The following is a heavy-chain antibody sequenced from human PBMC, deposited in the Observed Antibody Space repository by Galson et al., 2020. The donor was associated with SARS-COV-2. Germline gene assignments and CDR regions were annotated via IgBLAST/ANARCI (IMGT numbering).Heavy chain of an antibody. Sequence: TLSLTCTVSGGSISSGGYYWSWIRQHPGKGLEWIGYINYSGSTYYNPSLKSRITLSVDTSKNQFSLKLSSVTAADTAIYFCARNKQLLFDFWGQGTLVSVTS. CDR2: INYSGST. J-gene: IGHJ4*02. CDR3: ARNKQLLFDF. CDR1: GGSISSGGYY. D-gene: IGHD5-18*01. V-gene: IGHV4-31*03.